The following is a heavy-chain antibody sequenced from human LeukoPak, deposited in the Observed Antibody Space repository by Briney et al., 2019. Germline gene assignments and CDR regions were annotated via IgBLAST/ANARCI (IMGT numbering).Heavy chain of an antibody. CDR2: IYYSGST. CDR1: GGSTSSYY. CDR3: ARRYSGYDSEWYFDV. V-gene: IGHV4-59*01. D-gene: IGHD5-12*01. Sequence: PSETLSLTCTVSGGSTSSYYWSWIRHPPRTGLEWVGYIYYSGSTNYNPSLKSRVTISVDTSKNQFSLKLSSVTAADTAVYYCARRYSGYDSEWYFDVWGRGTLVTVSS. J-gene: IGHJ2*01.